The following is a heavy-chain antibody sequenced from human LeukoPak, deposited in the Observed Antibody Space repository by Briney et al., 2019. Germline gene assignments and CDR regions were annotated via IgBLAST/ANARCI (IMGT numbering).Heavy chain of an antibody. J-gene: IGHJ4*02. CDR1: GYSFTNYY. CDR3: ARETDIAVAANYFDY. Sequence: ASVKVSCKASGYSFTNYYIHLVRQAPGQGPEWMGIINPTNGGTTYAPKFQGRVTMTKDTSTSTVYMVLSRLGSADTALYYCARETDIAVAANYFDYWGQGTLVTVSS. CDR2: INPTNGGT. V-gene: IGHV1-46*01. D-gene: IGHD6-19*01.